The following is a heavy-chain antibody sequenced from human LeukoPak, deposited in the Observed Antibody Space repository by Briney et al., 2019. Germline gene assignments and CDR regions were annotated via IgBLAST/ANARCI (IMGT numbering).Heavy chain of an antibody. CDR2: IRSKANSYAT. Sequence: GGSLRLSCAASGFTFSGSAMHWVRQASGKGLEWVGRIRSKANSYATAYAASVKGRFTISRDDSKNTAYLQMNSLKTEDTAVYYCATTRRPGVGATTGGVDYWGQGTLVTVSS. V-gene: IGHV3-73*01. CDR1: GFTFSGSA. J-gene: IGHJ4*02. CDR3: ATTRRPGVGATTGGVDY. D-gene: IGHD1-26*01.